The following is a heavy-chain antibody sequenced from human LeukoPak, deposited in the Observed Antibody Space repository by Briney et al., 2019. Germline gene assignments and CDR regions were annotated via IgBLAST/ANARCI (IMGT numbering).Heavy chain of an antibody. V-gene: IGHV3-23*01. Sequence: GGSLRLSCAASGFTFSSYAMSWVRQAPGKGLEWVSAISGSGGSTYYADSVKGRFTISRDNSKNKLYLQMNSLRAEDTAVYYCAKVQCTSCRYDSDYWGQGTLVTVSS. CDR3: AKVQCTSCRYDSDY. J-gene: IGHJ4*02. CDR2: ISGSGGST. D-gene: IGHD2-2*01. CDR1: GFTFSSYA.